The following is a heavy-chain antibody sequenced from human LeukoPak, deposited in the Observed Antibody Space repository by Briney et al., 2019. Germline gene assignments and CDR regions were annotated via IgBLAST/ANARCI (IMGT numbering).Heavy chain of an antibody. CDR1: GGSISSGDYY. D-gene: IGHD5-12*01. CDR2: IYYSGST. J-gene: IGHJ4*02. Sequence: SQTLSLTCTVSGGSISSGDYYWSWIRQPPGKGLGWIGYIYYSGSTYYNPSLKSRVTISVDTSKNQFSLKLSSVTAADTAVYYCAREYRPRGYSGYDYVSFDYWGQGTLVTVSS. CDR3: AREYRPRGYSGYDYVSFDY. V-gene: IGHV4-30-4*01.